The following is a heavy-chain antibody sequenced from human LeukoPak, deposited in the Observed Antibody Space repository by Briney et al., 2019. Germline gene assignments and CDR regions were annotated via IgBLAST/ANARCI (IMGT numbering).Heavy chain of an antibody. Sequence: SVKVSCKASGGTFSSYAISWVRQAPGQGLEWLGGFFPIFGTANYAQKFQGRVTITADKSTSTAYMELSSLRSEDTAVYYCARGRFRDIVVVPAAMGYWGQGTLVTVSS. D-gene: IGHD2-2*01. V-gene: IGHV1-69*06. J-gene: IGHJ4*02. CDR2: FFPIFGTA. CDR3: ARGRFRDIVVVPAAMGY. CDR1: GGTFSSYA.